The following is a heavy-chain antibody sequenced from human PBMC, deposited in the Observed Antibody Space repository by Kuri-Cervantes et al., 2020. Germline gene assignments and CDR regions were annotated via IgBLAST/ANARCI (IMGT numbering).Heavy chain of an antibody. CDR3: ARDRGYDFWSGYRVYYYYYMDV. D-gene: IGHD3-3*01. V-gene: IGHV1-3*01. J-gene: IGHJ6*03. CDR1: GYTFTSYA. CDR2: INAGDGNT. Sequence: ASVKVSCKASGYTFTSYAMHWVRQAPGQRLEWMGWINAGDGNTKYSQKFQGRVTITRDTSASTAYTELSSLRSEDTAVYYCARDRGYDFWSGYRVYYYYYMDVWGKGTTVTVSS.